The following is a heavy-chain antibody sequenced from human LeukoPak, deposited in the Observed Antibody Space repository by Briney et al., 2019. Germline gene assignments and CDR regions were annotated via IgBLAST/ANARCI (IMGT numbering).Heavy chain of an antibody. J-gene: IGHJ3*02. CDR1: GGSISSYY. D-gene: IGHD3-16*01. V-gene: IGHV4-59*01. Sequence: SETLSLTCTVSGGSISSYYWSWIRQPPGKGLEWIGYIYYSGSTNYNPSLKSRATISVDTSMNQFSLKLSSVTAADTAVYYCAREGANAFDIWGQGTMVTVSS. CDR3: AREGANAFDI. CDR2: IYYSGST.